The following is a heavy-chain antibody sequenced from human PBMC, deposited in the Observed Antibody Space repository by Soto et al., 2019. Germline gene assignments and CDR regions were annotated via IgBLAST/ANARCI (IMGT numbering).Heavy chain of an antibody. CDR1: GGSISSGGYY. Sequence: QVQLQESGPGLVKPSQTLSLTCTVSGGSISSGGYYWNWIRQHPGKGLEWIGYIYYSGSTYYNPSLKSTVTISVDAHKTQCYLKLSSVTAADTAVYYCARSVFPWGQGTLVTVSS. CDR2: IYYSGST. CDR3: ARSVFP. J-gene: IGHJ5*02. V-gene: IGHV4-31*01.